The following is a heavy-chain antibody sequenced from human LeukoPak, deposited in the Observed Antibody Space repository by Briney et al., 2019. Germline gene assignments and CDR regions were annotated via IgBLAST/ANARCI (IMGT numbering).Heavy chain of an antibody. CDR2: LNPNSGDA. CDR3: AKDGVRFLGAVEPRPSYFMDV. D-gene: IGHD1-26*01. V-gene: IGHV1-2*02. J-gene: IGHJ6*04. Sequence: ASVKVSCKTSGYRFNVYHMHWLRQAPGQGLEWMGSLNPNSGDADFSQRFQGRVSLTRDSSTTTVHMELTRLTSDDTAIYYCAKDGVRFLGAVEPRPSYFMDVWGEGTTVIVSS. CDR1: GYRFNVYH.